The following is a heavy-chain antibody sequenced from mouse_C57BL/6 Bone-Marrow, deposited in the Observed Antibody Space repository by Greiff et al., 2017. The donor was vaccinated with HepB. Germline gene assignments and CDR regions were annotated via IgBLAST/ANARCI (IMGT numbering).Heavy chain of an antibody. V-gene: IGHV1-81*01. J-gene: IGHJ4*01. CDR3: ARRLHSGYAMDY. CDR2: IYPRSGNT. CDR1: GYTFTSYG. D-gene: IGHD1-2*01. Sequence: VQLQESGAELARPGASVKLSCKASGYTFTSYGISWVKQRTGQGLEWIGEIYPRSGNTYYNEKFKGKATLTADKSSSTAYMELRSLTSEDSAVYFCARRLHSGYAMDYWGQGTSVTVSS.